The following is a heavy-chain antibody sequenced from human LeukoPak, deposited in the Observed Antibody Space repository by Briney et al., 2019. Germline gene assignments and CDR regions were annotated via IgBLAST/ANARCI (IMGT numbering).Heavy chain of an antibody. D-gene: IGHD4-23*01. Sequence: SETLSLTCAVYGGSFSGYYWSWIRQPPGKGLEWIGEINHSGSTNYNPSLKSRVTISVDTSKNQFSLKLSSVTDADTAVYYCARVRSPIYGGNSDFDYWGQGTLVTVSS. V-gene: IGHV4-34*01. CDR3: ARVRSPIYGGNSDFDY. J-gene: IGHJ4*02. CDR2: INHSGST. CDR1: GGSFSGYY.